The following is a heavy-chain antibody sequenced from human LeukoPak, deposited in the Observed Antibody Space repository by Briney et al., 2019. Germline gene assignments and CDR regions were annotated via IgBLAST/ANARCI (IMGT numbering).Heavy chain of an antibody. J-gene: IGHJ5*02. CDR1: GGSISSYY. CDR2: IYYSGST. CDR3: ARDEVDGEYRWFDP. V-gene: IGHV4-59*01. D-gene: IGHD4-17*01. Sequence: SETLSLICTVSGGSISSYYWSWIRQPPGKGLEWIGYIYYSGSTNYNPSLKSRVTISVDTSKNQFSLKLSSVAAADTAVYYCARDEVDGEYRWFDPWGQGTLVTVSS.